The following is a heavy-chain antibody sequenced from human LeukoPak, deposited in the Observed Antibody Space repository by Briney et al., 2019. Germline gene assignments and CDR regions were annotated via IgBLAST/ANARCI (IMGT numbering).Heavy chain of an antibody. V-gene: IGHV3-74*01. CDR2: INSDGSST. CDR1: GFTFSNYW. CDR3: ARGGFCSGGSCPVDYYYYMDV. Sequence: PGGSLRLSCAASGFTFSNYWMHWVRQAPGKGLVWVSRINSDGSSTSCADSVKGRFTISRDNAKNTLYLQLNSLRAEDTAVYYCARGGFCSGGSCPVDYYYYMDVWGKGTTVTVSS. J-gene: IGHJ6*03. D-gene: IGHD2-15*01.